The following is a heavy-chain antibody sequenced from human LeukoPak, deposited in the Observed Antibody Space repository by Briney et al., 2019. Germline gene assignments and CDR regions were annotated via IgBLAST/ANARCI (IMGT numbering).Heavy chain of an antibody. CDR3: ANAPYNWNDPPFDY. CDR2: ISYDGSNK. J-gene: IGHJ4*02. CDR1: GFTFSSYG. D-gene: IGHD1-20*01. V-gene: IGHV3-30*18. Sequence: QSGGSLRLSCAASGFTFSSYGMHWVRQAPGKGLEWVAVISYDGSNKYYADSVKGRFTISRDNSKNTLYLQMNSLRAEDTAVYYCANAPYNWNDPPFDYWGQGTLVTVSS.